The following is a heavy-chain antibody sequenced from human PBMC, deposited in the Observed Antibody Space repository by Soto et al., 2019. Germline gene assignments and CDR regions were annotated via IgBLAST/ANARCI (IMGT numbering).Heavy chain of an antibody. CDR2: IRNNADGGTA. J-gene: IGHJ4*02. CDR3: STALRRDSALGAY. V-gene: IGHV3-15*05. CDR1: GFPFIDAW. Sequence: EVRLVESGGGSVKPGGSLRLSCAASGFPFIDAWMTWVRQAPGKGLQWIGHIRNNADGGTADLAAPVRGRFSISRDDSQDTLYLHMNSREIHDTAVYFCSTALRRDSALGAYWGQGTLVSVSS. D-gene: IGHD3-16*01.